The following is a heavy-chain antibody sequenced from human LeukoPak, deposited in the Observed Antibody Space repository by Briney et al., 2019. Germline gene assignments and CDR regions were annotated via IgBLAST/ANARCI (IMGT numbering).Heavy chain of an antibody. CDR3: ARDLSGYSPSY. J-gene: IGHJ4*02. CDR2: ITSNGGST. CDR1: GFTFSSYA. Sequence: PGGSLRLSCAASGFTFSSYAMHWVRQSPGKGLEYVSTITSNGGSTYYASSVKGRFTISRDNAKNSLYLQMNSLRDEDTAVCYCARDLSGYSPSYWGQGTLVTVSS. D-gene: IGHD3-22*01. V-gene: IGHV3-64*01.